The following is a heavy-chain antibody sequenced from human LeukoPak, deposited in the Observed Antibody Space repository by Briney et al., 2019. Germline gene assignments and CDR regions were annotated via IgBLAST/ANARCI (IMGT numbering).Heavy chain of an antibody. CDR2: IKGDGSEK. V-gene: IGHV3-7*03. CDR1: GFIFSSYW. J-gene: IGHJ6*02. CDR3: ARGGGLDV. D-gene: IGHD3-16*01. Sequence: GGSLRLSCAASGFIFSSYWMTWVRQAPGKGLEWVANIKGDGSEKHYVDSVKGRFTISRDNAKNSLYLQMSNLRAEDTAVYFCARGGGLDVWGQGATVTVSS.